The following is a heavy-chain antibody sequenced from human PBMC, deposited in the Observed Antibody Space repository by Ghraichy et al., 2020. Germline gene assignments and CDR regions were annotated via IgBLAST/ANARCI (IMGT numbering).Heavy chain of an antibody. D-gene: IGHD3-10*01. Sequence: GGSLRLSCAASRFSFSSYAMNWVRQAPGKGLEWVSAISPSGDGTYYADSVKGRFTISRDNSQNTLYLQMNSLRAEDTAVYYCAKDQNNAMVRGIVNGMDVWGQGTTVTVSS. J-gene: IGHJ6*02. CDR1: RFSFSSYA. CDR2: ISPSGDGT. V-gene: IGHV3-23*01. CDR3: AKDQNNAMVRGIVNGMDV.